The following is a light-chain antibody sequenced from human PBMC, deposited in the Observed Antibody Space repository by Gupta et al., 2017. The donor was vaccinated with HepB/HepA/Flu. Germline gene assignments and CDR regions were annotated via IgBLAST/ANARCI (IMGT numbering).Light chain of an antibody. V-gene: IGKV2-24*01. CDR2: TIS. CDR3: KQVERIPYT. Sequence: DIVMTTNSLSSPVTLGQPASISCRSSQSLVHSDGNNYLSWHQQRPGQPRSLLIYTISNRSSGVPDRFSGSGAGTYFTLNISMVEAEDVVVYYCKQVERIPYTFGQGTKLEIK. CDR1: QSLVHSDGNNY. J-gene: IGKJ2*01.